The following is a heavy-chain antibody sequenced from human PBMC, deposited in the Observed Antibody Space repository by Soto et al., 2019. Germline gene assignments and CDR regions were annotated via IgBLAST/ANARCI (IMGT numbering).Heavy chain of an antibody. V-gene: IGHV4-4*09. CDR2: IYRTGST. CDR3: ASRDPGTSVDY. Sequence: SEPLSLTGTVSGASISVFYWTWVRQPPGQGLEWIGEIYRTGSTNYNPSLKSRVTISLDKSENQFSLKVTSLTAADTAVYYCASRDPGTSVDYWGQGTLVTVSS. CDR1: GASISVFY. J-gene: IGHJ4*02. D-gene: IGHD1-7*01.